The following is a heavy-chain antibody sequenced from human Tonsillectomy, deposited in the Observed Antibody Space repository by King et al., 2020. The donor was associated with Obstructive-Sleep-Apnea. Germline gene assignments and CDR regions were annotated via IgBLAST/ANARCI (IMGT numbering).Heavy chain of an antibody. D-gene: IGHD1-26*01. CDR1: GYTFTGYY. CDR2: INPDSGGT. J-gene: IGHJ4*02. V-gene: IGHV1-2*07. CDR3: ATVAVATATFYFDY. Sequence: QLVQSGAEVKKPGASVKVSCKASGYTFTGYYMHWVRQAPGQGLEWMGWINPDSGGTSYAHKFQGRVTMTRDTSVSTAYMELSRLPSVDTAVYYCATVAVATATFYFDYWGQGTPVTVSS.